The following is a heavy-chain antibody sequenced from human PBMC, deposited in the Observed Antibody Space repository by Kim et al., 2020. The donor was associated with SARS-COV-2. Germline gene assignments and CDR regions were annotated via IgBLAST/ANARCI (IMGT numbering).Heavy chain of an antibody. D-gene: IGHD6-19*01. CDR3: ARAVAGTNCFDS. J-gene: IGHJ5*01. CDR2: INTDGSST. Sequence: GGSLRLSCAASGFTFSSFWMDWVRQAPGKGLVWVARINTDGSSTSYADSVKGRFTISRDNAMNTVYLQMNSLSTEDMAVYYCARAVAGTNCFDSWGQGTLVTVSS. CDR1: GFTFSSFW. V-gene: IGHV3-74*01.